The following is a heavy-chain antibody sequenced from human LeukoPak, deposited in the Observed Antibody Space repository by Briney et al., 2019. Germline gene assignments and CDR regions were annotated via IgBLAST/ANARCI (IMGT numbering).Heavy chain of an antibody. CDR3: ARDPPRAYDFWSGYYDYYYYGMDV. Sequence: ASVKVSCKASGYTFTSYGISWVRQAPGQGLEWMGWISAYNGNTNYAQKLQGRVTMTTDTSTSTAYMELRSLRSDDTAVYYCARDPPRAYDFWSGYYDYYYYGMDVWGQGTTVTVSS. V-gene: IGHV1-18*01. CDR2: ISAYNGNT. J-gene: IGHJ6*02. D-gene: IGHD3-3*01. CDR1: GYTFTSYG.